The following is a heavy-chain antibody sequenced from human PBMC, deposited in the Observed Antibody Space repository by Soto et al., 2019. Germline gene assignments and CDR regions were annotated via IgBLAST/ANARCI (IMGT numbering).Heavy chain of an antibody. Sequence: GESLKISCAASGFTFSDYYMSWIRQAPGKGLEWVSYISSSSSYTNYADSVKGRFTISRDNAKNSLYLQMNSLRAEDTAVYYCARDLLNMVRGTYGMDVWGQGTTVTVSS. CDR3: ARDLLNMVRGTYGMDV. J-gene: IGHJ6*02. CDR2: ISSSSSYT. D-gene: IGHD3-10*01. CDR1: GFTFSDYY. V-gene: IGHV3-11*06.